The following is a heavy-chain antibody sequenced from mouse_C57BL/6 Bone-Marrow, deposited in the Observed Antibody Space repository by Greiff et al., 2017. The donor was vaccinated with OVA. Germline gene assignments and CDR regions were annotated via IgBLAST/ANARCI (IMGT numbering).Heavy chain of an antibody. V-gene: IGHV1-82*01. D-gene: IGHD2-4*01. CDR3: ASDYDEDY. J-gene: IGHJ2*01. Sequence: QVQLQQSGPELVKPGASVKISCKASGYAFSSSWMNWVKQRPGTGLEWIGRIYPGDGDTNYNGKFKGKATLTADKSSSTAYMQLSSLTSEDSAVYFCASDYDEDYWGQGTTLTVSS. CDR2: IYPGDGDT. CDR1: GYAFSSSW.